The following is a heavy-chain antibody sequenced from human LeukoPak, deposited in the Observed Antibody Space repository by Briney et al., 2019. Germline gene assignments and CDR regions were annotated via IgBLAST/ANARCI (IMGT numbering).Heavy chain of an antibody. Sequence: GGSLRLSCTASGFTVSGTHMTWVRQAPLKGLEWVSAMYTGGTTYYADSVTGRFTVSRDTSRNTLFLHMNNLRAEDTAVYYCAKDEATSRGGLASWGQGTLVIVSS. CDR2: MYTGGTT. CDR1: GFTVSGTH. D-gene: IGHD3-10*01. J-gene: IGHJ5*01. CDR3: AKDEATSRGGLAS. V-gene: IGHV3-53*01.